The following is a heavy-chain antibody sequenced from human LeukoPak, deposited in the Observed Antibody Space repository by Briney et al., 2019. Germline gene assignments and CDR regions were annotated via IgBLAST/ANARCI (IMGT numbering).Heavy chain of an antibody. CDR2: ISGRGGST. CDR1: GFTFSSYA. J-gene: IGHJ4*02. CDR3: ARRAGAYSHPYDY. D-gene: IGHD4/OR15-4a*01. V-gene: IGHV3-23*01. Sequence: GGSLRLSCAASGFTFSSYAMSWVRQAPGKGLEWVSAISGRGGSTYYADSVKGRFTISRDNSKNTLYLQMNGLRAEDTAVYYCARRAGAYSHPYDYWGQGTLVTVSS.